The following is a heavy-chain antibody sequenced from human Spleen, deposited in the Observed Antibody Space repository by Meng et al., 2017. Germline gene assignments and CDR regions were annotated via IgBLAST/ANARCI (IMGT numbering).Heavy chain of an antibody. D-gene: IGHD3-10*01. J-gene: IGHJ4*02. CDR1: GYNFPDYY. CDR3: ARIRRITMVRGVTNDY. V-gene: IGHV1-2*06. Sequence: VQLVQSGAEVKKPGASVKVSCKPSGYNFPDYYIHWVRRAPGQGLEWMGRINPKSGDTHYAQKFQARVTMTGDTSISTAYMELSGLRSDDTAMYYCARIRRITMVRGVTNDYWGQGTLVTVSS. CDR2: INPKSGDT.